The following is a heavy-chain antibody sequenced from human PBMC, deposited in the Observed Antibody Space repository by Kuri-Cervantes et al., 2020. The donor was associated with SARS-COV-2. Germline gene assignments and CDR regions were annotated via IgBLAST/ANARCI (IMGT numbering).Heavy chain of an antibody. V-gene: IGHV4-59*01. CDR3: ARALWSGYCTFDI. Sequence: GSLRLSCTVSGGSISSYDWSWIRPPPGKGLEWSGYIYYSGSTNYNPSLKSRVTISVDTSKNQFSLKLRSVTAADTDVYYCARALWSGYCTFDIWGQGTMVTVSS. J-gene: IGHJ3*02. CDR1: GGSISSYD. CDR2: IYYSGST. D-gene: IGHD3-3*01.